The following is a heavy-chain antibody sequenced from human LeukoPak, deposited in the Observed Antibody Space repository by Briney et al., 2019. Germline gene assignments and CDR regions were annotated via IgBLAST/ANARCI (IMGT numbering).Heavy chain of an antibody. V-gene: IGHV5-51*01. D-gene: IGHD2-15*01. Sequence: KPGESLKISCKGSGYTFTNYWIGLVRQMPGKGLEWMGLIYPGDSDTRYSPSFQGQVTLSADKSISTAYLQWSSLKASDTAMYYCARTAATTYSFDYWGQGTLVTVFS. CDR1: GYTFTNYW. CDR3: ARTAATTYSFDY. J-gene: IGHJ4*02. CDR2: IYPGDSDT.